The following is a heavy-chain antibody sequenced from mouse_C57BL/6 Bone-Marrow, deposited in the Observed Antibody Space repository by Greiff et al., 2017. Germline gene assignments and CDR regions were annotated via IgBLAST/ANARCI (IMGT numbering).Heavy chain of an antibody. CDR2: IDPSDSET. CDR3: ARGHWVVHWYFDV. Sequence: QVQLQQPGAELVRPGSSVKLSCKASGYTFTSYWMHWVKQRPIQGLEWIGNIDPSDSETHYNQKFKDKATLTVDKSSSTAYMQLSSLTSEDSAVYYCARGHWVVHWYFDVWGTGTTVTVSS. D-gene: IGHD1-1*01. V-gene: IGHV1-52*01. J-gene: IGHJ1*03. CDR1: GYTFTSYW.